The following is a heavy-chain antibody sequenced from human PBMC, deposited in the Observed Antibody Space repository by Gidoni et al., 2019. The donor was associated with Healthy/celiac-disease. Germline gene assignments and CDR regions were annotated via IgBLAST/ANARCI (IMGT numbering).Heavy chain of an antibody. Sequence: QVQLVQSGAEVKKPGSSVKVSCKASGGTSSSYAISWVRQAPGQGLEWMGGIIPIFGIANYAQKFQGRVTITADKSTSTAYMELSSLRSEDTAVYYCARTRYDYVWGNFDYWGQGTLVTVSS. CDR1: GGTSSSYA. CDR2: IIPIFGIA. CDR3: ARTRYDYVWGNFDY. V-gene: IGHV1-69*17. J-gene: IGHJ4*02. D-gene: IGHD3-16*01.